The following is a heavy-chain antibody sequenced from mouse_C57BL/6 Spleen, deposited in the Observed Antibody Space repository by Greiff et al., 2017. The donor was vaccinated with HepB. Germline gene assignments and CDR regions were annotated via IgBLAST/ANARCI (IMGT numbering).Heavy chain of an antibody. Sequence: QVQLQQPGAELVKPGASVKMSCKASGYTFPSYWITWVKQRPGQGLEWIGDIYPGSGSTNYNEKFKSKATLTVDTSSSTAYMHLSSLTSEDSAVYYCAAYGSSYGWYFDVWGTGTTVTVSS. CDR3: AAYGSSYGWYFDV. J-gene: IGHJ1*03. CDR2: IYPGSGST. CDR1: GYTFPSYW. V-gene: IGHV1-55*01. D-gene: IGHD1-1*01.